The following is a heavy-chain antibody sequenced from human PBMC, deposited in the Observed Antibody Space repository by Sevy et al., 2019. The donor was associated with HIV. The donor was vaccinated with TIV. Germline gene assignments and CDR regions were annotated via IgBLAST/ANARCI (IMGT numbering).Heavy chain of an antibody. Sequence: GGSLRLSCAASGFTFDDYGMSWVRQAPGKGLEWVSGINWNGGSTGYADSVKGRFTISRDNAKNYLYLQMNSLRAEDTALYDCARGTLRRGYSYGFYDYWGQGTLVTVSS. V-gene: IGHV3-20*01. CDR3: ARGTLRRGYSYGFYDY. D-gene: IGHD5-18*01. J-gene: IGHJ4*02. CDR1: GFTFDDYG. CDR2: INWNGGST.